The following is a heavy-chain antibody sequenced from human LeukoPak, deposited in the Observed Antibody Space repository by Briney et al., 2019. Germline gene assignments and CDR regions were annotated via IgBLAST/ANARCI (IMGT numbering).Heavy chain of an antibody. CDR1: GGSISSNSYY. Sequence: SETLSLTCTVSGGSISSNSYYWGWIRQPPGKGLEWIGSMYYSGSTYYNPSLKSRVTISVDTSKNQFSLKLSSVTAADTAVYYCARAGPDYDFWSGYWPQRRGDWFDPWGQGTLVTVSS. V-gene: IGHV4-39*01. CDR2: MYYSGST. J-gene: IGHJ5*02. D-gene: IGHD3-3*01. CDR3: ARAGPDYDFWSGYWPQRRGDWFDP.